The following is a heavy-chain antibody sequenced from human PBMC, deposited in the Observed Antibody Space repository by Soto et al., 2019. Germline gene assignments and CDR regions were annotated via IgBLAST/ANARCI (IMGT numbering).Heavy chain of an antibody. V-gene: IGHV4-31*03. Sequence: PSETLSLTCTVSGGSISSGGYYWSWIRQHPGKGLEWIGYIYYSGSTYYNPSLKSRVTISVDTSKNQFSLKLSSVTAADTAVYYCARGEPRYEILTGYFDHNWFDPWGQGTLVTVSS. CDR3: ARGEPRYEILTGYFDHNWFDP. J-gene: IGHJ5*02. CDR1: GGSISSGGYY. CDR2: IYYSGST. D-gene: IGHD3-9*01.